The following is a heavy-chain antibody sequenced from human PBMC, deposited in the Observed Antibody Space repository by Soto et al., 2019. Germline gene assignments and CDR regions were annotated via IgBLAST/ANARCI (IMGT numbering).Heavy chain of an antibody. CDR1: GYTFTGYY. J-gene: IGHJ4*01. D-gene: IGHD6-6*01. V-gene: IGHV1-2*02. Sequence: QVQLVQSGAEVKKPGASVKVSCKASGYTFTGYYMHWVRQAPGQGLEWMGWINPNSGDTNYAQKFQGRVTMTRDTSISTAYMELSRLISADTAVYYCARSLLTIGSRPDYWGHGTLVSVSS. CDR3: ARSLLTIGSRPDY. CDR2: INPNSGDT.